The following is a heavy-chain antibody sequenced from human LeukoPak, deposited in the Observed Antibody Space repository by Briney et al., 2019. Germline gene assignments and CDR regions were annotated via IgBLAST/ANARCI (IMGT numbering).Heavy chain of an antibody. D-gene: IGHD3-3*01. J-gene: IGHJ4*02. CDR3: ASIWSGYYLDDY. CDR1: GGSISSSRFF. CDR2: INFSGTT. V-gene: IGHV4-39*07. Sequence: SETLSLTCAVSGGSISSSRFFWAWIRQPPGKGLEWIGNINFSGTTYYNPSLKSRVTISVDTSKNQFSLKLSSVTAADTAVYYCASIWSGYYLDDYWGQGTLVTVSS.